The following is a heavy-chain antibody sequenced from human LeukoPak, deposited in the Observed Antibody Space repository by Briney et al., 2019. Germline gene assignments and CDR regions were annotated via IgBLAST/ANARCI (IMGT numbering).Heavy chain of an antibody. V-gene: IGHV4-59*01. CDR3: ARGADSSSWYIFDY. D-gene: IGHD6-13*01. Sequence: PSETLSFTCTVSGCSISSYYWSWIRQPPGKGLEWIGYIYYSGSTNYNPSLKSRVTISVDTSKNQFSLKLSSVTAADTAVYYCARGADSSSWYIFDYWGQGTLVTVSS. J-gene: IGHJ4*02. CDR1: GCSISSYY. CDR2: IYYSGST.